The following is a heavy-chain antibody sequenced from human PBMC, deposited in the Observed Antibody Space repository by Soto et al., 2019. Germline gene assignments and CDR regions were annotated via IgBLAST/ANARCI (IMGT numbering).Heavy chain of an antibody. CDR2: IIPIFGTA. Sequence: VQLVQSGAEVKQPGSSVKVSCKASGGTFSSYAISWVRQAPGQGLEWMGGIIPIFGTANYAQKFQGRVTITADKSTSTAYMELSSLRSEDTAVYYCARDNVGATTTYYYYYYGMDVWGQGTTVTVSS. J-gene: IGHJ6*02. CDR1: GGTFSSYA. CDR3: ARDNVGATTTYYYYYYGMDV. V-gene: IGHV1-69*06. D-gene: IGHD1-26*01.